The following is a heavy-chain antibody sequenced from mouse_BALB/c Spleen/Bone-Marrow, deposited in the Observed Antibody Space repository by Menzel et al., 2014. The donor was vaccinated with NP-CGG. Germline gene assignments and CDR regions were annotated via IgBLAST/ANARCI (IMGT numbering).Heavy chain of an antibody. Sequence: VQLQQSGPELVKPGASVKVSCKASGYAFTNYNMNWVKQSHGKSLEWIGYIDPYSGGTNYNQKFRGKATLTVDKSSRTAYMHLNILTSEGSAVYYCSRGVLAYFDYWGQGTTLTVSS. CDR2: IDPYSGGT. CDR1: GYAFTNYN. J-gene: IGHJ2*01. D-gene: IGHD2-14*01. CDR3: SRGVLAYFDY. V-gene: IGHV1S135*01.